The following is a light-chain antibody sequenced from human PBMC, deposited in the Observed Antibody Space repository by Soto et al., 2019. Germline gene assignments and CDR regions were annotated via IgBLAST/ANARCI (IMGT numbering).Light chain of an antibody. CDR3: HNYNSALLT. Sequence: DIQMTQSPSSLSASVGDRVTITCRASQGIYNYLAWYQQKPGKAPKLLIYAASTLEAAVPSRFSGSGSGTDFTLTISSLQPEDVATYYWHNYNSALLTFGQGTRLEIK. V-gene: IGKV1-27*01. J-gene: IGKJ5*01. CDR2: AAS. CDR1: QGIYNY.